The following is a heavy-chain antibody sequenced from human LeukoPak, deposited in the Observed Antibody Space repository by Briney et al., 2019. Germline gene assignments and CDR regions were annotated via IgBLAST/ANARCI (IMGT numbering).Heavy chain of an antibody. J-gene: IGHJ6*02. CDR3: AKDYERDFWSGYYSSYYGMDV. CDR1: GFTFSSYG. CDR2: ISYDGSNK. D-gene: IGHD3-3*01. V-gene: IGHV3-30*18. Sequence: GGSLRLSCAASGFTFSSYGMHRVRQAPGKGLEWVAVISYDGSNKYYADSVKGRFTISRDNSKNTLYLQMNSLRAEDTAVYYCAKDYERDFWSGYYSSYYGMDVWGQGTTVTVSS.